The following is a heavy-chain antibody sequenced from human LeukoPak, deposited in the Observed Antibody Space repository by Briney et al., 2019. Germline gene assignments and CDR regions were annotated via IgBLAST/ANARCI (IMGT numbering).Heavy chain of an antibody. D-gene: IGHD4-23*01. Sequence: GGSLRLSCAVSGLTVSSNYMSWVRQAPGKGLEWVSVFYRGGDTYYEDSVKGRFTISRDSSKNTLDLQMNSLRAEDTAVYYCAKDATTVVNYFDYWGQGTLVTVSS. CDR2: FYRGGDT. CDR1: GLTVSSNY. CDR3: AKDATTVVNYFDY. V-gene: IGHV3-53*01. J-gene: IGHJ4*02.